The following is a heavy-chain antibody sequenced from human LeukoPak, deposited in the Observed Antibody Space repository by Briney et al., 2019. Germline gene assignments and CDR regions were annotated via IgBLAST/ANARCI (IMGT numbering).Heavy chain of an antibody. J-gene: IGHJ4*02. Sequence: GASVKVSCKAFGYTFTSYYMHWVRQAPGQGLEWMGIINPSGGSTSYAQKFQGRVTMTRDMSTSTVYMELSSLRSEDTAVYYCANEYFRGYSYGFDYWGQGTLVTVSS. D-gene: IGHD5-18*01. CDR3: ANEYFRGYSYGFDY. V-gene: IGHV1-46*01. CDR2: INPSGGST. CDR1: GYTFTSYY.